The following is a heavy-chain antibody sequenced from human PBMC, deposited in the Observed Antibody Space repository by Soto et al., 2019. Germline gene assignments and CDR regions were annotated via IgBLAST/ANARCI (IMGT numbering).Heavy chain of an antibody. D-gene: IGHD5-18*01. V-gene: IGHV3-74*01. Sequence: HPGGSLRLSCAASGFTFSSYWMHWVRQAPGKGLVWVSRINSDGSSTSYADSVKGRFTISRDNAKNTLYLQMNSLRAEDTAVYYCARGEVSLSSGAVYYYYYGMDVWGQGTTVTVSS. CDR1: GFTFSSYW. CDR2: INSDGSST. CDR3: ARGEVSLSSGAVYYYYYGMDV. J-gene: IGHJ6*02.